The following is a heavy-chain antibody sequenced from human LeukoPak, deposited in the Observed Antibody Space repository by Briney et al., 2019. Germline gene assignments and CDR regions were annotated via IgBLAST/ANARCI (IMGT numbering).Heavy chain of an antibody. CDR2: SYHSGST. V-gene: IGHV4-30-2*01. CDR3: ARSRAFNSGAFDP. D-gene: IGHD1-26*01. Sequence: SETLSLTCAVSGGSISSGGYSWSWIRQPPGKGLEWIGYSYHSGSTYYNPSLKSRVTISVDRSKNQFSLKLSSVTAAGTAVYYCARSRAFNSGAFDPWGQGSLVTVSS. J-gene: IGHJ5*02. CDR1: GGSISSGGYS.